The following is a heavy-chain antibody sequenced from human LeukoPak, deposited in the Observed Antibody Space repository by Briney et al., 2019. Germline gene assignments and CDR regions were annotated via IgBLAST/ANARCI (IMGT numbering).Heavy chain of an antibody. J-gene: IGHJ6*02. D-gene: IGHD6-6*01. Sequence: PGGSLRLSCAASGFTFSSYSMNWVRQTPGKGLEWVSSISSRSTYIYYADSVKGRFTISRDNAKNSLYLQMNSLRAEDTAVYYCARDSSLGYYYGMDVWGQGTTVTVSS. CDR2: ISSRSTYI. CDR3: ARDSSLGYYYGMDV. CDR1: GFTFSSYS. V-gene: IGHV3-21*01.